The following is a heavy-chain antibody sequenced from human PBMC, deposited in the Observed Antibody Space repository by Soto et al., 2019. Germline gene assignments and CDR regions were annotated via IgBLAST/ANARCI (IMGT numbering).Heavy chain of an antibody. D-gene: IGHD2-8*02. V-gene: IGHV5-51*01. Sequence: PGDALKISCQGSGYAFSTYSIAWVRQMPGKGLEWMGIIYPGDSDTRYSPSFQGQVTISVDKSITTSYLQWSSLKASDTAMYYCARGYCTATICDPWFDPWGQGTLVTVP. CDR3: ARGYCTATICDPWFDP. CDR1: GYAFSTYS. J-gene: IGHJ5*02. CDR2: IYPGDSDT.